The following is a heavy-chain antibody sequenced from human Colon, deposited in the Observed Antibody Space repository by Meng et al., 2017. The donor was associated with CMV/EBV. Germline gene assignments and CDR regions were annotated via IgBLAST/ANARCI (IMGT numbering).Heavy chain of an antibody. Sequence: FSGYAINWVRQAPGQGLEWMGWINTNTGNPTNAQGFTGRFVFSLDTSVSTAYLQISSLKAEDTAVYYCARGGSCSGGTCYFSVPFDYWGQGTLVTVSS. CDR1: FSGYA. J-gene: IGHJ4*02. V-gene: IGHV7-4-1*02. D-gene: IGHD2-15*01. CDR2: INTNTGNP. CDR3: ARGGSCSGGTCYFSVPFDY.